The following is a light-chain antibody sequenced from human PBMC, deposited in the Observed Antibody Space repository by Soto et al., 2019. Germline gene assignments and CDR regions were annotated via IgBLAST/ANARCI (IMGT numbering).Light chain of an antibody. Sequence: DIVMTQSPDSLAVSLGERATINCKSSRSLLHNSNDKNYLAWYQQKPGQPPKLLFYWASTRQSGVPERFSGSGSERDFTLTVTSLRAEDAAVYYCQQYYGIPLTFGGGTQVEIK. CDR3: QQYYGIPLT. J-gene: IGKJ4*01. V-gene: IGKV4-1*01. CDR2: WAS. CDR1: RSLLHNSNDKNY.